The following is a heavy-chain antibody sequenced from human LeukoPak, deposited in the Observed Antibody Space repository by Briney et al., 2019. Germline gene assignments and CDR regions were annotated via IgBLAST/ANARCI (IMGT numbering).Heavy chain of an antibody. CDR1: GGTFSSYA. V-gene: IGHV1-69*01. D-gene: IGHD3-3*01. J-gene: IGHJ4*02. Sequence: ASVKVSCKASGGTFSSYAISWVRQAPGQGLEWMGGIIPIFGTANYAQKFQGRVTITADESTSTSNMEMSSLTSEDTAVYYCAREDTIFGVAHWGQGTLVTVSS. CDR3: AREDTIFGVAH. CDR2: IIPIFGTA.